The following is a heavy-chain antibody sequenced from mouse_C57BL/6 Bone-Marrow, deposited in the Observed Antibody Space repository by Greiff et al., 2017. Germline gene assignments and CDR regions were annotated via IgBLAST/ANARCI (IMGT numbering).Heavy chain of an antibody. Sequence: VQLQQPGAELVKPGASVKLSCKASGYTFTSYWMHWVKQRPGQGLEWIGMIHPNSGSTNYNEKFKSKATLTVDKSSSTAYMQLSSLTSEDSAVYYCARCLCDCYAMDYWGQGTSVTVSS. CDR2: IHPNSGST. J-gene: IGHJ4*01. CDR1: GYTFTSYW. V-gene: IGHV1-64*01. CDR3: ARCLCDCYAMDY. D-gene: IGHD6-5*01.